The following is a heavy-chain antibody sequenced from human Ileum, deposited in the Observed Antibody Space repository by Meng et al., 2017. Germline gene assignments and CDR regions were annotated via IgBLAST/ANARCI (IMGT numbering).Heavy chain of an antibody. CDR1: ALTFTRYA. Sequence: EGRLVESGGGLVQRGGSLRLSCAASALTFTRYAMDWVRQAPGKGPESVSVVSTNGGRTCYANSEQGRFTISRDISKNRLYVQMEDTAVYYCARYRSGSSDYWGPGTLVTVSS. CDR3: ARYRSGSSDY. J-gene: IGHJ4*02. D-gene: IGHD6-19*01. V-gene: IGHV3-64*01. CDR2: VSTNGGRT.